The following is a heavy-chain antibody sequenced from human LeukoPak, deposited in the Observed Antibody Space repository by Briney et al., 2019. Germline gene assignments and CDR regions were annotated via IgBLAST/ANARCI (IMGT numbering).Heavy chain of an antibody. V-gene: IGHV3-11*01. CDR1: GFTFSDYH. Sequence: GSLRLSCAASGFTFSDYHMSWIRQAPGKGLEWVSYISSSGNTIYYADSVKGRFTISRDNAKNSLYLQMNSLRAEDTAVYYCARTLRGDYWGQGTLVTVSS. J-gene: IGHJ4*02. CDR2: ISSSGNTI. CDR3: ARTLRGDY. D-gene: IGHD4-17*01.